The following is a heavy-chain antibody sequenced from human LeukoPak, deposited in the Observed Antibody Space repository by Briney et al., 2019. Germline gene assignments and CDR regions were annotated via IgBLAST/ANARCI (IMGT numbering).Heavy chain of an antibody. V-gene: IGHV4-59*01. CDR3: ASGGLCSGGSCYPFDY. J-gene: IGHJ4*02. CDR2: IYYSGST. Sequence: SETLSLTCTVSGGSISSYYWSWIRQPPGKGLEWIGYIYYSGSTNYNPSLKSRVTISVDTSKNHFSLKLSSVTAADTAVYYCASGGLCSGGSCYPFDYWGQGTLVTVSS. CDR1: GGSISSYY. D-gene: IGHD2-15*01.